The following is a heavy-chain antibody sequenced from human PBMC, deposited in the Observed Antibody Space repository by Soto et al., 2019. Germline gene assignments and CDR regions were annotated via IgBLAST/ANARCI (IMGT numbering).Heavy chain of an antibody. CDR1: GFTFSNAW. D-gene: IGHD3-10*01. CDR3: TTESYGSGSYYNVPGPFDY. Sequence: GGSLRLSCAASGFTFSNAWMNWVRQAPGKGLEWVGRIKSKTDGGTTDYAAPGKGRFTISRDDSKNTLYLQMNSLKTEDTAVYYCTTESYGSGSYYNVPGPFDYWGQGTLVTVSS. J-gene: IGHJ4*02. CDR2: IKSKTDGGTT. V-gene: IGHV3-15*07.